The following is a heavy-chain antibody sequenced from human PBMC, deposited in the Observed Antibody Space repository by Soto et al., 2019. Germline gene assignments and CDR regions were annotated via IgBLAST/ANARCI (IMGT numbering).Heavy chain of an antibody. D-gene: IGHD3-3*01. CDR1: GFTFSNYG. CDR2: IWYDGSNN. Sequence: QVQLEESGGGVVQPGRSLRLSCAASGFTFSNYGMHWVRQAPGKGLEWLAVIWYDGSNNDYADSVKGRFTISRDNSKNPLHLQMISLRVEDTAVYYCARDLEQLTYYFDDWGQGTLVTVSS. CDR3: ARDLEQLTYYFDD. J-gene: IGHJ4*02. V-gene: IGHV3-33*01.